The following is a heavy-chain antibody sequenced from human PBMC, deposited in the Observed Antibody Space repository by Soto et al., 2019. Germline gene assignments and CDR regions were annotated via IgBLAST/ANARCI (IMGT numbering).Heavy chain of an antibody. D-gene: IGHD6-13*01. CDR3: ANRARAYTSTWYYLDY. V-gene: IGHV3-23*01. Sequence: SLRLSCAASGFTFSSYTMSWVRQAPGKGLEWVSAIPDSGDSTYYADSVKGRFTVSRDNSKNTLYLQMNSLRAEDTAVYYCANRARAYTSTWYYLDYWGQGTLVTVSS. CDR1: GFTFSSYT. CDR2: IPDSGDST. J-gene: IGHJ4*02.